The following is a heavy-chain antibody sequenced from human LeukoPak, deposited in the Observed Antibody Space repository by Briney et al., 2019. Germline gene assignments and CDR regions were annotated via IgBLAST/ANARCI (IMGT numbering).Heavy chain of an antibody. D-gene: IGHD3-22*01. CDR2: ISGSGGST. V-gene: IGHV3-23*01. CDR3: AKDALPTYYYDSSGYYYFDY. Sequence: GGSLRLSCAASGFTLSSYAMSWVRQAPGKGLEWVSAISGSGGSTHYADSVKGRFTISRDNSKNTLYLQMNSLRAEDTAVYYCAKDALPTYYYDSSGYYYFDYWGQGTLVTVSS. J-gene: IGHJ4*02. CDR1: GFTLSSYA.